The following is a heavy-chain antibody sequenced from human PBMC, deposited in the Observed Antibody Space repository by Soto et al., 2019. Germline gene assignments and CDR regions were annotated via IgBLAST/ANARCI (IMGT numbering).Heavy chain of an antibody. V-gene: IGHV4-30-2*01. CDR3: XXXXXXXXXXXXGLDX. J-gene: IGHJ4*02. CDR2: TYHTGTA. CDR1: GGSISSGGYS. Sequence: QLQLQESGSRLVRPSQTLSLTCAVSGGSISSGGYSWTWIRQPPGKGLEWVGHTYHTGTAYYSPSLKSRVTISVDTSKNQFSLKLTSXXXXXXXXXXXXXXXXXXXXXXXGLDXWGQGTLVTVSS.